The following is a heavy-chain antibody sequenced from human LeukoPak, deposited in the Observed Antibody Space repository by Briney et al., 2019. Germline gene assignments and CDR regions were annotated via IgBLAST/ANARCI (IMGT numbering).Heavy chain of an antibody. J-gene: IGHJ3*02. CDR2: INPNSGGT. CDR1: GYTFTGYY. CDR3: AMIVVVTDAFDI. D-gene: IGHD3-22*01. Sequence: ASVKVSCKASGYTFTGYYMHWVRQAPGQGLEWMGWINPNSGGTNYAQKFQGRVTMTRDTSISTAYMELSRLRSDDTAVYYCAMIVVVTDAFDIWGQGTMVTVSS. V-gene: IGHV1-2*02.